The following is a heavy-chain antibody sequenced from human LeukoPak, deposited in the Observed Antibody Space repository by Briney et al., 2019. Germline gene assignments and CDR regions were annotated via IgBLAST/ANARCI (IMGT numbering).Heavy chain of an antibody. V-gene: IGHV3-23*01. CDR2: ISGSGSST. CDR1: GFTFSSYA. CDR3: AKGTTSSCYSPSGC. Sequence: GGSLRLSCAASGFTFSSYAMSWVRQAPGKGLEWVSAISGSGSSTYSADSVKGRLTISRDNSNNTLYLQMNSLRAEDTAVYYCAKGTTSSCYSPSGCWGQGTLVTVSS. D-gene: IGHD2-21*02. J-gene: IGHJ4*02.